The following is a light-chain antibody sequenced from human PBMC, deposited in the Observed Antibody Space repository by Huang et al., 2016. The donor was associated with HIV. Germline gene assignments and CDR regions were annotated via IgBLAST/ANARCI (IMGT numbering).Light chain of an antibody. CDR1: QSVSSH. CDR3: QQYQDWPRT. J-gene: IGKJ1*01. V-gene: IGKV3-15*01. CDR2: GAT. Sequence: EIVMTQSPGTLSRSPGERATLSCRPSQSVSSHLAWYQHKQGQAPSLLIYGATTRATGGPARFSGSGSGTEFTLTISSLQSDDFVVYYCQQYQDWPRTFGQGTKVEIK.